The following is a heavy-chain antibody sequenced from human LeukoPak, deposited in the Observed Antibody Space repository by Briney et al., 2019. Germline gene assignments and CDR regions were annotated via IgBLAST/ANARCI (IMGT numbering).Heavy chain of an antibody. CDR1: GCTFTSYG. J-gene: IGHJ4*02. CDR3: ARDEGRVYYDSSGYYPRADY. CDR2: ISAYNGNT. D-gene: IGHD3-22*01. Sequence: ASVKVSCKASGCTFTSYGISWVRQAPGQGLEWMGWISAYNGNTNYAQKLQGRVTMTTDTSTSTAYMELRSLRSDDTAVYYCARDEGRVYYDSSGYYPRADYWGQGTLVTVSS. V-gene: IGHV1-18*04.